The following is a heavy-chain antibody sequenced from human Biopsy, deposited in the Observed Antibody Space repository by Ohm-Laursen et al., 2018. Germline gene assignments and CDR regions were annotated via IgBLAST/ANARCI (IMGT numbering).Heavy chain of an antibody. J-gene: IGHJ5*02. CDR3: VKAYSAIFWFDP. CDR1: GFTFASHA. D-gene: IGHD2-21*01. Sequence: SLRLSCSASGFTFASHAMSWVRQAPGKGLEWVSGISGSGASTYYADSVKGRFTISRDNSKNTLFLQMDRLRAGDTAVYYCVKAYSAIFWFDPWGQGTLVTVSS. V-gene: IGHV3-23*01. CDR2: ISGSGAST.